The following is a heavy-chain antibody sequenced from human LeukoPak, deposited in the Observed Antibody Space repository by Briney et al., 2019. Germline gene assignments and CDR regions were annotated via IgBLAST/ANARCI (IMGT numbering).Heavy chain of an antibody. CDR2: IHYDGSNK. CDR3: AKDQGRLGASMADS. CDR1: RLSLSSYG. Sequence: GGSLRLSCAASRLSLSSYGMHWVRQAPGKGLEWLTFIHYDGSNKYYANSVAGRFTISRDNSKNTLYLQMNSLRPEDTAVYYCAKDQGRLGASMADSWGPGTLVTVSS. V-gene: IGHV3-30*02. J-gene: IGHJ4*02. D-gene: IGHD1-26*01.